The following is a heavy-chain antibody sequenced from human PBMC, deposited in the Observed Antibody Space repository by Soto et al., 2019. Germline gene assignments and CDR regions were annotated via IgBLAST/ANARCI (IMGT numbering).Heavy chain of an antibody. D-gene: IGHD3-10*01. CDR2: IKTDGSST. CDR1: GFTFSSYW. V-gene: IGHV3-74*01. J-gene: IGHJ4*02. CDR3: ARGGLSNSGTYSKDS. Sequence: EVQLVESGGGLVQPGGSLRLSCAASGFTFSSYWMHWVRQGPGKGLVWVSRIKTDGSSTNYADSVKGRFTISRDNAKNTLYLQRNSLRAEDTAVYYCARGGLSNSGTYSKDSWGQGTLVTVSS.